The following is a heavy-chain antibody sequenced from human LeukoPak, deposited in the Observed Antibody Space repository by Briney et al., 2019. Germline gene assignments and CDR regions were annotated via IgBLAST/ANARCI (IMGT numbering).Heavy chain of an antibody. V-gene: IGHV1-2*02. D-gene: IGHD4-17*01. CDR2: INPNSGGT. J-gene: IGHJ4*02. CDR3: AREGATVTTLDY. CDR1: GYTFTDYY. Sequence: ASVKVSCKASGYTFTDYYMHWVRQPPGQGLEGMGWINPNSGGTNYAQKFQGRVTMTRDTSISTAYMELSRLRSDDTAVYYCAREGATVTTLDYWGQGTLVTVSS.